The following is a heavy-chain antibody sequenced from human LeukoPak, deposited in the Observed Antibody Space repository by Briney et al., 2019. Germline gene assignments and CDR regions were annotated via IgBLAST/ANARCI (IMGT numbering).Heavy chain of an antibody. CDR1: GGSISSSSYY. V-gene: IGHV4-39*01. CDR2: IYYSGST. CDR3: ARFKGVAIDY. J-gene: IGHJ4*02. Sequence: SETLSLTCTVSGGSISSSSYYWGWIRQPPGKGLEWIGSIYYSGSTYYNPSLKSRVTISVDTSKNQFSLELSSVTAADTAVYYCARFKGVAIDYWGQGTLVTVSS. D-gene: IGHD2-8*01.